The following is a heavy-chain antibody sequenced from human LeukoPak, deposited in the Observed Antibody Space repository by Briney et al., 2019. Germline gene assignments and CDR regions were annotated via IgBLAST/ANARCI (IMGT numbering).Heavy chain of an antibody. D-gene: IGHD3-3*01. CDR1: GFTFSSYS. CDR2: ISSSSSYI. V-gene: IGHV3-21*01. CDR3: ARDQVYAFWSGRFDYYYYYMDV. Sequence: GGSLRLSCAASGFTFSSYSMNWVRQAPGRGLEWVSSISSSSSYIYYADSVKGRFTISRDNAKNSLYLRMNSLRAEDTAVYYCARDQVYAFWSGRFDYYYYYMDVWGKGTTVTVSS. J-gene: IGHJ6*03.